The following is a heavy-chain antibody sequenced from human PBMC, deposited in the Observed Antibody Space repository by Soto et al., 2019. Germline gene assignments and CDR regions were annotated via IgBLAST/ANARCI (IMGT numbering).Heavy chain of an antibody. V-gene: IGHV3-7*01. CDR2: IKQDGSEK. CDR1: GFTFSSYW. Sequence: EVQLVESGGGLVQPGGSLRLSCAASGFTFSSYWMSWVRQAPGKGLEWVANIKQDGSEKYYVDSVKGRFTISRDNAKNSLYLQMNSLRAEDTAVYYCARATVIPIDYFDYWGQGTLVTVSS. CDR3: ARATVIPIDYFDY. D-gene: IGHD4-4*01. J-gene: IGHJ4*02.